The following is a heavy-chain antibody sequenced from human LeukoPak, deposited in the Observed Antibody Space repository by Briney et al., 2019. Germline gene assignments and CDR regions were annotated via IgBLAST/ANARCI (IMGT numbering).Heavy chain of an antibody. V-gene: IGHV1-46*01. CDR1: VYTFTSYF. CDR3: ARSEGYYGSGNYSDY. CDR2: INPGGGST. J-gene: IGHJ4*02. Sequence: ASVKVSCKPSVYTFTSYFVHWVRQAPGQGLEWMGIINPGGGSTGYAQKFQGRVTMTRDTSTSTVYMDLSRLRSEDTAVYYCARSEGYYGSGNYSDYWGQGTLVTVSS. D-gene: IGHD3-10*01.